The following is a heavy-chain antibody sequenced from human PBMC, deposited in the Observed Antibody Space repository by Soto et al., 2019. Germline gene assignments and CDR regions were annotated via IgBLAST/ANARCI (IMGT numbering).Heavy chain of an antibody. D-gene: IGHD3-3*01. J-gene: IGHJ6*03. V-gene: IGHV4-31*03. Sequence: PSETLSLTCTVSGGSISSGGYYWSWIRQHPGKGLEWIGYIYYSGSTYYNPSLKSRVTISVDTSKNQFSLKLSSVTAADTAVYYCARDKGNPYDFWSGYYASDYYYMDVWGKGTTVTVSS. CDR1: GGSISSGGYY. CDR3: ARDKGNPYDFWSGYYASDYYYMDV. CDR2: IYYSGST.